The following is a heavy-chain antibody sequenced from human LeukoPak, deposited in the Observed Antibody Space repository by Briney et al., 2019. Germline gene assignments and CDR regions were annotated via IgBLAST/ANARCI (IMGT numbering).Heavy chain of an antibody. D-gene: IGHD3-9*01. CDR2: IYTSGST. J-gene: IGHJ5*02. CDR1: GGSISSYY. CDR3: ARFNYGSVLRYFDWLIIQGWFDP. V-gene: IGHV4-4*07. Sequence: PETLSLTCTVSGGSISSYYWSWIRQPAGKGLEWIGRIYTSGSTNYNPSLKSRVTMSVDTSKNQFSLKLSSVTAADTAVYYCARFNYGSVLRYFDWLIIQGWFDPWGQGTLVTVSS.